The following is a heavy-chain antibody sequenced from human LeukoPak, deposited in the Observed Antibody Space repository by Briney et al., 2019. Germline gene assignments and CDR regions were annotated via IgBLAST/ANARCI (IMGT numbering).Heavy chain of an antibody. Sequence: PAGSLRLSCAASGFTFDDYGMSWVRQAPGKGLEWVSGINWNGGSTGYADSVKGRFTISRDNAKNPLYLQMNSLRAEDTALYYCARVALIAAKYYFDYWGQGTLVTVSS. CDR1: GFTFDDYG. J-gene: IGHJ4*02. D-gene: IGHD6-13*01. CDR3: ARVALIAAKYYFDY. V-gene: IGHV3-20*04. CDR2: INWNGGST.